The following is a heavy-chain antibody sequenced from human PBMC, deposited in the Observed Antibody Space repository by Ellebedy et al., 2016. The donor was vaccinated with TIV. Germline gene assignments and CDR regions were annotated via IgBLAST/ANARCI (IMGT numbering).Heavy chain of an antibody. J-gene: IGHJ5*02. Sequence: SETLSLXXAVSGGSISSSNWWSWVRQPPGKGLEWIGEIYHSGSTNYNPSLKSRVTISVDKSKNQFSLKLSSVTAADTAVYYCARIMVRGGKWFDPWGQGTLVTVSS. CDR2: IYHSGST. CDR3: ARIMVRGGKWFDP. D-gene: IGHD3-10*01. CDR1: GGSISSSNW. V-gene: IGHV4-4*02.